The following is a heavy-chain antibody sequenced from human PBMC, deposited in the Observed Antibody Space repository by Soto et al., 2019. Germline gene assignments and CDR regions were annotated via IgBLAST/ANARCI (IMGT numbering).Heavy chain of an antibody. J-gene: IGHJ4*02. Sequence: SETLSLTCTVSGGSISSGDYYWSWIRQPPGRGLEWIGYIYYSGSTYYNPSLKSRVTISVDTSKNQFSLKLSSVTAADTAVYYCARGRITIFGVVTDFDYWGQGTQVTVSS. CDR1: GGSISSGDYY. CDR3: ARGRITIFGVVTDFDY. CDR2: IYYSGST. D-gene: IGHD3-3*01. V-gene: IGHV4-30-4*01.